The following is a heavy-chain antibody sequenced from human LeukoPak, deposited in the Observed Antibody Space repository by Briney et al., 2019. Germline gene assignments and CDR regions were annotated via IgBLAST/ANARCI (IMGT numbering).Heavy chain of an antibody. J-gene: IGHJ4*02. CDR2: ISFRGAS. CDR1: AGSINTYS. CDR3: ARDPGLERPGGVFFDY. D-gene: IGHD1-1*01. Sequence: TSETLSLTCTLSAGSINTYSWSWIRQPPGKGLEWIGHISFRGASNYNPSLKSRVTISVDTSKNQFSLNLTSVTAAETAVYYCARDPGLERPGGVFFDYGGEGSLVIVSS. V-gene: IGHV4-59*12.